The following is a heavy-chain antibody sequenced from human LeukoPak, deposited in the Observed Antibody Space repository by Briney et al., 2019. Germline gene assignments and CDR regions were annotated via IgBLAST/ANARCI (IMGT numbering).Heavy chain of an antibody. D-gene: IGHD2-21*01. CDR3: ARQADTAYCGGDCYLGGPFDY. J-gene: IGHJ4*02. V-gene: IGHV4-39*01. CDR2: IYYSGST. CDR1: GGSISSSSYY. Sequence: PSETLSLTCTVSGGSISSSSYYWGWIRQPPGKGLEWIGSIYYSGSTYYNPSLKSRVTISVDTSKNQFSLKLSSVTAADTAVYYCARQADTAYCGGDCYLGGPFDYWGQGTLVTVSS.